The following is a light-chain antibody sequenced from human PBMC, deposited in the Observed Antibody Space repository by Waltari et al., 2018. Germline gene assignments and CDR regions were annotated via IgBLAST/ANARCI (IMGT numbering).Light chain of an antibody. J-gene: IGLJ1*01. Sequence: QSALTQPASVSGTPGKSITISCTGTSRDVGRYDYVSWYQQHPGRAPKLLIHDVTDRASGVADRFSGSKSGNTASLTISGLQTEDEADYYCTSYTSSTTTPYVFGTGTQVTV. CDR3: TSYTSSTTTPYV. V-gene: IGLV2-14*03. CDR1: SRDVGRYDY. CDR2: DVT.